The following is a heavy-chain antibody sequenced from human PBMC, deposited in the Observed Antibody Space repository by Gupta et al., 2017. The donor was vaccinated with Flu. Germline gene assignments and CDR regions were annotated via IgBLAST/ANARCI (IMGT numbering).Heavy chain of an antibody. D-gene: IGHD6-13*01. CDR3: AKAQYSSSWHGNNFDY. V-gene: IGHV3-9*01. Sequence: AMHWVRQAPGKGLEWVSGISWNSGSIGYADSVKGRVTISRDNAKNSLYLQMNSLRAEDTDLYYCAKAQYSSSWHGNNFDYRGQGTLVTVSS. CDR2: ISWNSGSI. J-gene: IGHJ4*02. CDR1: A.